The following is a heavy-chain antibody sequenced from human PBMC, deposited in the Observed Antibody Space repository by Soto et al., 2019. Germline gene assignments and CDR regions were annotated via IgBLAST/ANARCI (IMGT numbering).Heavy chain of an antibody. Sequence: SVKVSCKASGGTFSSYTISWVRQAPGQGLEWMGRIIPILGIANYAQKFQGRVTITADKSTSTAYMELSSLRSEDTAVYYGARVWSGYQRVDYWGQGTLVTVSS. V-gene: IGHV1-69*02. D-gene: IGHD3-3*01. CDR2: IIPILGIA. CDR1: GGTFSSYT. J-gene: IGHJ4*02. CDR3: ARVWSGYQRVDY.